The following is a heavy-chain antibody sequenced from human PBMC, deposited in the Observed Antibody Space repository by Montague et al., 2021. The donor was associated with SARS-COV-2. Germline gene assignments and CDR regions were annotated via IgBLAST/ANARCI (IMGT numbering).Heavy chain of an antibody. CDR1: RGSISSGGNY. Sequence: TLSLTCTVSRGSISSGGNYWSWIRQHPVKGLVWIGYSYYSGSTYYNPYLKSRVSISVDTSKKQFSLKLSSVTAADTAVYYCARGRRYSSTWYGAFDPWGQGMQVTVSS. CDR3: ARGRRYSSTWYGAFDP. D-gene: IGHD6-13*01. V-gene: IGHV4-31*03. CDR2: SYYSGST. J-gene: IGHJ5*02.